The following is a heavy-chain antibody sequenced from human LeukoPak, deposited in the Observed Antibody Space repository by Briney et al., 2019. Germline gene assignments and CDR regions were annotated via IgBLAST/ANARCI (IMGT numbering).Heavy chain of an antibody. CDR2: ISGSGGST. CDR1: GFTFSRNA. V-gene: IGHV3-23*01. Sequence: GGSLRLSCAASGFTFSRNAMSWVRQAPGKGLEWVSGISGSGGSTYYADSVKGRFTISRDNSKNMVYLQMNSLRAEDTAVYYCAKEVGYSYGYSNHWGQGTLVTVSS. D-gene: IGHD5-18*01. CDR3: AKEVGYSYGYSNH. J-gene: IGHJ5*02.